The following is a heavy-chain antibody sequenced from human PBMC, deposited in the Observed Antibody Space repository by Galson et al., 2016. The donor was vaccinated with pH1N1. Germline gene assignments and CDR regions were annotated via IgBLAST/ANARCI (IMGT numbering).Heavy chain of an antibody. CDR2: INTDGSRT. CDR3: AREPYYLYYLDY. V-gene: IGHV3-74*03. CDR1: GFTFSNYW. D-gene: IGHD1-26*01. Sequence: SLRLSCAASGFTFSNYWINWVRQVPGKGLVWVSRINTDGSRTTYADSVKGRFIISRDNAKNTLYLQMNSLRAEDTAVYYCAREPYYLYYLDYWGQGTLVSVSS. J-gene: IGHJ4*02.